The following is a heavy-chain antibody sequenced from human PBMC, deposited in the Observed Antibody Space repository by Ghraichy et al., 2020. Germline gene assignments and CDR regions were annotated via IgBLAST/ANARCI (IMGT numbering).Heavy chain of an antibody. V-gene: IGHV3-7*01. Sequence: GGSLRLSCTATGFTFSSYWMSWVRRAPGKGLEWVANIKQDGTENFYVDSVKGRFTISRDNAKNSLYLQLNSLRADDTAVYYCARAVHGLGANYFDYWGQGALVTVSS. J-gene: IGHJ4*02. CDR1: GFTFSSYW. CDR3: ARAVHGLGANYFDY. CDR2: IKQDGTEN. D-gene: IGHD3-16*01.